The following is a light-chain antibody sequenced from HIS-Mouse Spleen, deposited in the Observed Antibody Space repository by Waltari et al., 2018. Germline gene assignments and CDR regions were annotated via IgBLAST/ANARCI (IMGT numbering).Light chain of an antibody. CDR2: EGS. J-gene: IGLJ3*02. Sequence: QSALTQPASVSGSPGQSITISCTGTSSDVGSYNLVSWYQQHPGKAPKLVIYEGSKRPSGVSNRFSGSKSGNPASLTISWLQAEDEADYYCCSYAGSSTWVFGGGTKLTVL. CDR3: CSYAGSSTWV. CDR1: SSDVGSYNL. V-gene: IGLV2-23*01.